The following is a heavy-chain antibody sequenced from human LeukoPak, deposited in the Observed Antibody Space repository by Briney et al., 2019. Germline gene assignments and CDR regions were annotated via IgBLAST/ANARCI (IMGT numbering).Heavy chain of an antibody. CDR3: ARERDSNNYYPLVY. D-gene: IGHD3-22*01. CDR1: GYTFTTYG. Sequence: ASVKVSCKASGYTFTTYGISWVRQAPGQGLEWMGWINTYNDNTNYAQKLQDRVTMTTDTSTSTAYMELRSLRSDDTAVYYCARERDSNNYYPLVYWGQGTLVTVSS. CDR2: INTYNDNT. V-gene: IGHV1-18*01. J-gene: IGHJ4*02.